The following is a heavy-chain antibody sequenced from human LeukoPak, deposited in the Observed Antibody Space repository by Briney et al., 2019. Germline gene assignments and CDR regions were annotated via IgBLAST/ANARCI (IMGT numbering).Heavy chain of an antibody. CDR2: ISGSGGST. D-gene: IGHD2-2*01. CDR3: AKISGRDIVVVPAALAGAFDI. V-gene: IGHV3-23*01. J-gene: IGHJ3*02. CDR1: GFTFSSYA. Sequence: GGSLRPSCAASGFTFSSYAMSWVRQAPGKGLEWVSAISGSGGSTYYADSVKGRFTISRDNSKNTLYLQMNSLRAEDTAVYYCAKISGRDIVVVPAALAGAFDIWGQGTMVTVSS.